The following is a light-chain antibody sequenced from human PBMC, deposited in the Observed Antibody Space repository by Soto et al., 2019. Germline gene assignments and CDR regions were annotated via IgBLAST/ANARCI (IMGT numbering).Light chain of an antibody. CDR3: SSYTSSSTLVV. J-gene: IGLJ2*01. V-gene: IGLV2-14*01. CDR2: DVS. CDR1: SSDVGGYNY. Sequence: QSALTQPASVSGSPGQSITISCTGTSSDVGGYNYVSWYQQHPGKAPILMIYDVSNRPSGVSNRFSGSKSGNTASLTISGLQAEDEADYYCSSYTSSSTLVVFGGGTKGTVL.